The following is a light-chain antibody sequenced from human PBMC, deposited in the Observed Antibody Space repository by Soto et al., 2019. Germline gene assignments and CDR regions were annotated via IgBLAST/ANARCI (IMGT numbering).Light chain of an antibody. V-gene: IGKV1-39*01. CDR2: AAS. CDR3: QQSYSTPIT. J-gene: IGKJ5*01. Sequence: DIQMTKSPSSLSASVGNRVTITCRASQSISSYLNWYQQIPGKAPNLLIYAASNLQSGVPSRFSGSGSGTDFTLSIGSLQPEDFATYYCQQSYSTPITFGQGTRLEIK. CDR1: QSISSY.